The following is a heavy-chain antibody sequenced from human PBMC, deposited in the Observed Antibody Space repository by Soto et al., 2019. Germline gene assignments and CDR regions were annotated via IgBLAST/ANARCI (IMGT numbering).Heavy chain of an antibody. CDR3: ARSSDFWSGPYYGMDV. D-gene: IGHD3-3*01. Sequence: PGESLKISCAASGFTFSSYWMHWVRQAPGKGLVWVSRINSDGSSTSYADSVKGRFTISRDNAKNTLYLQMNSLRAEDTAVYYCARSSDFWSGPYYGMDVWGQGTTVTVSS. CDR1: GFTFSSYW. CDR2: INSDGSST. J-gene: IGHJ6*02. V-gene: IGHV3-74*01.